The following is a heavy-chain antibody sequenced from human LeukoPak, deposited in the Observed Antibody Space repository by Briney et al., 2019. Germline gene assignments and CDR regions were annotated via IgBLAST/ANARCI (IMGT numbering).Heavy chain of an antibody. J-gene: IGHJ3*02. CDR2: ISTSSIYI. Sequence: GGSLRLSCAASGFTFSSYEMNWVRQAPGKGLEWVSYISTSSIYIYYADSVKGRFTISRDNAKNSLYLQMNSLRAVDTAVYYCARDLPVVVITPTLNDAFDIWGQGTMVTVSS. CDR3: ARDLPVVVITPTLNDAFDI. D-gene: IGHD3-22*01. V-gene: IGHV3-21*05. CDR1: GFTFSSYE.